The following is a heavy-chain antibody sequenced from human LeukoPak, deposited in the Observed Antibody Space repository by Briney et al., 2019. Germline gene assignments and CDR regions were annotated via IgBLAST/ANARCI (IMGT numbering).Heavy chain of an antibody. D-gene: IGHD3-22*01. CDR1: GGSFSGYY. Sequence: SETLSLTCAVYGGSFSGYYWSWIRQPAGKGLEWIGRIYTSGSTNYNPSLKSRVTMSVDTSKNQFSLKLSSVTAADTAVYYCARGTYYYDSSGYGGPGEERADAFDIWGQGTMVTVSS. V-gene: IGHV4-59*10. CDR2: IYTSGST. J-gene: IGHJ3*02. CDR3: ARGTYYYDSSGYGGPGEERADAFDI.